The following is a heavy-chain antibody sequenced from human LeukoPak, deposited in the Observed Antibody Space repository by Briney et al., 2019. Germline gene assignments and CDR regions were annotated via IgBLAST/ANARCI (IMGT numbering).Heavy chain of an antibody. V-gene: IGHV3-33*01. Sequence: GRSLRLSCAASGFTFSSYGMHWVRQAPGKGLEWVAVIWYDGSNKYYADSVKGRFTISRDNSKNTLYLQMNSLRAEDTAVYYCARDPTGYYDSSGYYFDYWGQGTLVTASS. D-gene: IGHD3-22*01. CDR3: ARDPTGYYDSSGYYFDY. CDR2: IWYDGSNK. J-gene: IGHJ4*02. CDR1: GFTFSSYG.